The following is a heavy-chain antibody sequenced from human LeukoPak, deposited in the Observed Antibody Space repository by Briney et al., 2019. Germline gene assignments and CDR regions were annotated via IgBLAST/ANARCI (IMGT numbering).Heavy chain of an antibody. CDR3: ASFEYSSSYYFDY. Sequence: SETLSLTCTVSGGSISSYYWSWIRQPPGKGLEWIGYIYYSGSTNYNPSLKSRVTISVDTSKNQFSLKLSSVTAADTAVYYCASFEYSSSYYFDYWGQGTLVTVPS. V-gene: IGHV4-59*01. CDR2: IYYSGST. D-gene: IGHD6-6*01. CDR1: GGSISSYY. J-gene: IGHJ4*02.